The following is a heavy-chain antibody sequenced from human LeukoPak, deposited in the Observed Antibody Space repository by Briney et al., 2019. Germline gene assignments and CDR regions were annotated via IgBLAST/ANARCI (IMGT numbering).Heavy chain of an antibody. V-gene: IGHV3-23*01. CDR3: AKDLFLARDTAMVTPNFDY. D-gene: IGHD5-18*01. J-gene: IGHJ4*02. CDR1: GFTFSSYA. Sequence: PGGSLRLSCAASGFTFSSYAMSWVRQAPGKGLEWVSAINGTGGSTYYADSVKGRFTISRDNSKNTLYLQMNSLRAEDTAVYYCAKDLFLARDTAMVTPNFDYWGQGTLVTVSS. CDR2: INGTGGST.